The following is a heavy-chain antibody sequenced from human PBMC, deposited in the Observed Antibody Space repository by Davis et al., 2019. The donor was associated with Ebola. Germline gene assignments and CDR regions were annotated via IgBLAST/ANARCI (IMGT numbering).Heavy chain of an antibody. CDR1: GFTFSSYG. Sequence: PGGSLRLSCAASGFTFSSYGMHWVRQAPGKGLEWVAVISYDGSNKYYADSVKGRFTISRDNSKNTLYLQMNSLRAEDTAVYYCAKDRRLRPYSSGWYGDYWGQGTLVTVSS. D-gene: IGHD6-19*01. J-gene: IGHJ4*02. V-gene: IGHV3-30*18. CDR2: ISYDGSNK. CDR3: AKDRRLRPYSSGWYGDY.